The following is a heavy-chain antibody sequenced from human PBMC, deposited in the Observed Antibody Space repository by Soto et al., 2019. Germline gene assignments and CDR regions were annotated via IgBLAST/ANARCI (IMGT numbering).Heavy chain of an antibody. Sequence: ASVKVSCKASGYTFTSYYMHWVRQAPGQGLEWMGIINPSGGSTSYAQKFQGRVTMTRDTSTSTVYMELSSLRSEDTAVYYCERDCTLGGYYYGMDVWGQGTTVTVS. V-gene: IGHV1-46*01. CDR1: GYTFTSYY. D-gene: IGHD3-16*01. J-gene: IGHJ6*02. CDR3: ERDCTLGGYYYGMDV. CDR2: INPSGGST.